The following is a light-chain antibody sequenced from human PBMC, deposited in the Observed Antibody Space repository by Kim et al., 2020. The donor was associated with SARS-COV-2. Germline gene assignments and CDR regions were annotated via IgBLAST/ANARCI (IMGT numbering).Light chain of an antibody. J-gene: IGLJ2*01. CDR1: KLGDKY. Sequence: YELTQPPSVSVSPGQTASITCSGDKLGDKYACWYQQKPGQSPVLVIYQDSKRPSGIPERFSGSNSGNTATLTISGTQAMDEADYYCQAWDSSTAVVFGG. V-gene: IGLV3-1*01. CDR2: QDS. CDR3: QAWDSSTAVV.